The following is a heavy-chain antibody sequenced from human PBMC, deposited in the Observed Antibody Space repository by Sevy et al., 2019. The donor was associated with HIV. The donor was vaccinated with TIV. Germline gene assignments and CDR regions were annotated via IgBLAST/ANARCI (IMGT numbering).Heavy chain of an antibody. CDR3: ARAPYSSSFFYFDY. D-gene: IGHD6-13*01. CDR1: GFSFSSYS. CDR2: ISISSTYI. Sequence: GGSLRLSCAASGFSFSSYSMNWVRQAPGKGLEWVSGISISSTYIYYADSVKGRFTISRDNAKNSLYLQMNSLRAEDTAVYYCARAPYSSSFFYFDYWGQGTLVTVSS. V-gene: IGHV3-21*01. J-gene: IGHJ4*02.